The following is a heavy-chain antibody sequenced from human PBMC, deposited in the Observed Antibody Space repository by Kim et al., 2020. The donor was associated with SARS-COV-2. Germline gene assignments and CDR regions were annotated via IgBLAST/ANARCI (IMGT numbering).Heavy chain of an antibody. V-gene: IGHV3-21*01. J-gene: IGHJ6*02. CDR1: GFTFSIYS. CDR3: ARGDYCPRGVCQSHGMDV. CDR2: ISSSRSYK. Sequence: GGSLRLSCTASGFTFSIYSMNWVRQAQGKGLEWVSSISSSRSYKKYADSVKGRLTISRDNAKNSLYLQMNSLGAEDTAVFYCARGDYCPRGVCQSHGMDVWGQGTTVTVSS. D-gene: IGHD2-8*02.